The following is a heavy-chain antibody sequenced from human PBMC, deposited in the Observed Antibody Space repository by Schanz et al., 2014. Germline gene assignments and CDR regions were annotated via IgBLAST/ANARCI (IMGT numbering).Heavy chain of an antibody. D-gene: IGHD4-17*01. CDR3: ARDRGHGDLPGDI. Sequence: QVQLQESGPVLVKPSETLSLTCTVSGGSVSSGGDYWSWIRQHPGKGLKWIGFISYSGSTYYNPSLKSRVTISVDTSKNQFSLNLSSATAADTAVYYCARDRGHGDLPGDIWGQGTMVTVSS. V-gene: IGHV4-31*03. CDR2: ISYSGST. J-gene: IGHJ3*02. CDR1: GGSVSSGGDY.